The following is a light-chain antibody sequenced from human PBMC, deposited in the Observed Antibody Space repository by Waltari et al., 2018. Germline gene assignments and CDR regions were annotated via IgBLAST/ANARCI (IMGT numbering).Light chain of an antibody. Sequence: DIQLTQSPSLLAASVGDRVTLTCRRSQDIGGYLNWYQQLPGKAPKLLIYKTSILNTGVPSRFSGGSSRIDYTLTITNLQPEDIATYYCQYFDNLPMFTFGPGTKVEIK. CDR3: QYFDNLPMFT. V-gene: IGKV1-33*01. J-gene: IGKJ2*01. CDR1: QDIGGY. CDR2: KTS.